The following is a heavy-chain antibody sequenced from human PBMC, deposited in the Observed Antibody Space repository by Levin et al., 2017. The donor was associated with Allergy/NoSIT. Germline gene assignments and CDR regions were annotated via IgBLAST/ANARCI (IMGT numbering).Heavy chain of an antibody. D-gene: IGHD6-13*01. V-gene: IGHV4-34*01. Sequence: ESLKISCAVYGGSFSGYYWSWIRQPPGKGLEWIGEINHSGSTNYNPSLKSRVTISVDTSKNQFSLKLSSVTAADTAVYYCARGGSSWYYYYYGMDVWGQGTTVTVSS. CDR2: INHSGST. CDR3: ARGGSSWYYYYYGMDV. CDR1: GGSFSGYY. J-gene: IGHJ6*02.